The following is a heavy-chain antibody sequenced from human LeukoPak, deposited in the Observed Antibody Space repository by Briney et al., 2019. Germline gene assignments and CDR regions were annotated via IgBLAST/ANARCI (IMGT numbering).Heavy chain of an antibody. D-gene: IGHD2-21*02. CDR2: IIPIFGTA. Sequence: ASVKVSCKASGGTFSSCAISWVRHAPGQGLEWGGGIIPIFGTANYAQKFQRRVTITTDESTSTAYMELSSLRSEDTAVYYRARSAYCGGDCYFDHSNRPSVNLNYYYMDVWGKGTTVTVSS. CDR1: GGTFSSCA. CDR3: ARSAYCGGDCYFDHSNRPSVNLNYYYMDV. V-gene: IGHV1-69*05. J-gene: IGHJ6*03.